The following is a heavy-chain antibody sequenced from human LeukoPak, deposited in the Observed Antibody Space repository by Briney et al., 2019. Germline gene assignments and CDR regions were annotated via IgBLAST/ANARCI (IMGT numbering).Heavy chain of an antibody. CDR2: ISGSGGST. J-gene: IGHJ5*02. V-gene: IGHV3-23*01. CDR1: GFTFSSYA. CDR3: AKQVVITSHWFDP. Sequence: PGGSLRLSCAASGFTFSSYAMSGVLQAPGKGLEWVSAISGSGGSTYYADSVKGRFTISRDNSKNTLYLQMNSLRAEDTAVYYCAKQVVITSHWFDPWGQGTLVTVSS. D-gene: IGHD3-22*01.